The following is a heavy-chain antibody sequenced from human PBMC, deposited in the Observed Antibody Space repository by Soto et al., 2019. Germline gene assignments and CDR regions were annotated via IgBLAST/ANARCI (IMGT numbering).Heavy chain of an antibody. D-gene: IGHD2-2*01. Sequence: ASVKVSCKASGGTFSSYAISWVRQAPGQGLEWMGGIIPIFGTANYAQKFQGRVTITADESTSTAYMELSSLRSEDTAVYYCARDLIVVVPAATGGSYYYYGMDVWGQGTTVTVSS. V-gene: IGHV1-69*13. CDR2: IIPIFGTA. CDR3: ARDLIVVVPAATGGSYYYYGMDV. CDR1: GGTFSSYA. J-gene: IGHJ6*02.